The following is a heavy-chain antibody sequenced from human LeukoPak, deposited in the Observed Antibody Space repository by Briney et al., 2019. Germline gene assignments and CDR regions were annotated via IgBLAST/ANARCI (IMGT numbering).Heavy chain of an antibody. CDR1: GGSFSGYY. CDR2: INHSGST. Sequence: SETLSLTCAVYGGSFSGYYWSWIRQPPGKGLEWIGEINHSGSTNYNPSLKSRVTISVDTSKNQFSLKLSSLTAADTAVYYCARKFRGYYDSTRRYYFDYWGQGTLVTVSS. D-gene: IGHD3-22*01. J-gene: IGHJ4*02. V-gene: IGHV4-34*01. CDR3: ARKFRGYYDSTRRYYFDY.